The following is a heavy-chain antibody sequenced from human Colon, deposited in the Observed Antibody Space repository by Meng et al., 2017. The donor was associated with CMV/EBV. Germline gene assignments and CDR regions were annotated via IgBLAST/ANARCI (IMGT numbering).Heavy chain of an antibody. CDR1: GFTFSNYG. D-gene: IGHD2/OR15-2a*01. CDR3: AKDCNAECFYFEY. J-gene: IGHJ4*02. V-gene: IGHV3-30*02. CDR2: IRSDGTKN. Sequence: GESLKISCAASGFTFSNYGMHWVRQAPGRGLEWVALIRSDGTKNFYGDSAKGRFTISRDNSKQMVYLEMNSLRPEDTAIYYCAKDCNAECFYFEYWGQGTPVTVSS.